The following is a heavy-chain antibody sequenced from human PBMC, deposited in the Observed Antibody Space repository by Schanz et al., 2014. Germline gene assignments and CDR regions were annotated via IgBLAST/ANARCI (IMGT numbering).Heavy chain of an antibody. V-gene: IGHV4-31*03. D-gene: IGHD3-10*01. CDR2: VLYSGST. CDR1: GGSVSSGRYY. CDR3: ARDFDDRRGYGSGYCLGDCMDV. Sequence: QVQLQESGPGLVKPSQTLSLSCTVSGGSVSSGRYYWSWIRQFPGKGLELIGYVLYSGSTHYNPSLKSRVTISVDTSKNQFSLNLSSATAADTAVYYCARDFDDRRGYGSGYCLGDCMDVWGQGTTVTVSS. J-gene: IGHJ6*02.